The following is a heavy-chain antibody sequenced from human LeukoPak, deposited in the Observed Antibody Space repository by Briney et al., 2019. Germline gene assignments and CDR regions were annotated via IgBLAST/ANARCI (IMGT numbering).Heavy chain of an antibody. Sequence: ASVKVSCKASGYTFTSYGISWVRQAPGQGLEWMGWISAYNGNTNYAQKLQGRVTMTTDTSTSTAYMELRSLRSDVTAVYYCARDDAIAAAGTGIDPWGQGTLVTVSS. J-gene: IGHJ5*02. CDR2: ISAYNGNT. D-gene: IGHD6-13*01. CDR1: GYTFTSYG. V-gene: IGHV1-18*04. CDR3: ARDDAIAAAGTGIDP.